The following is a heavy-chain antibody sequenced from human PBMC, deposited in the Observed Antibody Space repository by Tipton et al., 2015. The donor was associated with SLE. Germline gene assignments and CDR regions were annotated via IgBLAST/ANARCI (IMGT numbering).Heavy chain of an antibody. CDR1: ADSMTSHY. CDR3: ARGAKERITLVRVRPYYFDY. V-gene: IGHV4-59*11. Sequence: TLSLTCTVSADSMTSHYWSWIRQSPGKGLEWIGYVFYRGNTRYSPSLNSRVTIAIDTSRRQFTLNLKSVTAADTAVYYCARGAKERITLVRVRPYYFDYWGQGSLVTVSS. CDR2: VFYRGNT. D-gene: IGHD3-10*01. J-gene: IGHJ4*01.